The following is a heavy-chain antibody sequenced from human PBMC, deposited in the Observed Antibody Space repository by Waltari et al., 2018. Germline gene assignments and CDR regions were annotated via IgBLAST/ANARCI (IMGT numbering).Heavy chain of an antibody. CDR1: GGSISSSSYY. D-gene: IGHD2-15*01. J-gene: IGHJ4*02. CDR3: ARDGYCSGGSCYSSDC. Sequence: QLQLQESGPGLVKPSETLSLTCTVSGGSISSSSYYWGWIRQPPGKGLEWIGSIYYSGSTYYNPSLKSRVTISVDTSKNQFALKLSSVTAADTAVYYCARDGYCSGGSCYSSDCWGQGTLVTVSS. V-gene: IGHV4-39*07. CDR2: IYYSGST.